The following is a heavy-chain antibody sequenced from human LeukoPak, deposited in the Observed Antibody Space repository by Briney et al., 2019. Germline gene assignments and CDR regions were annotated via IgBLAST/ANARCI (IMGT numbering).Heavy chain of an antibody. D-gene: IGHD3-22*01. J-gene: IGHJ4*02. CDR1: GFTFSSYE. V-gene: IGHV3-21*01. CDR2: ISSSSSYI. Sequence: SGGSLRLSCAASGFTFSSYEMNWVRQAPGKGLEWVSSISSSSSYIYYADSVKGRFTISRDNSKNTLYLQMNSLRAEDTAVYYCARVDYYDSGGIDYWGQGTLVTVSS. CDR3: ARVDYYDSGGIDY.